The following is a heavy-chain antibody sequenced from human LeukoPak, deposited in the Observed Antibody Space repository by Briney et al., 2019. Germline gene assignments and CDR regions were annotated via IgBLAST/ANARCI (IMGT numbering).Heavy chain of an antibody. CDR2: INPSGGST. D-gene: IGHD3-10*01. J-gene: IGHJ5*02. CDR3: ASTPRGAGLWAWFDP. V-gene: IGHV1-46*01. Sequence: ASVKVSCKASRYTFTSYYMHWVRQAPGQGLEWMGIINPSGGSTSYAQKFQGRVTMTRDTSTSTVYMELSSLRSEDTAVYYCASTPRGAGLWAWFDPWGQGTLVTVSS. CDR1: RYTFTSYY.